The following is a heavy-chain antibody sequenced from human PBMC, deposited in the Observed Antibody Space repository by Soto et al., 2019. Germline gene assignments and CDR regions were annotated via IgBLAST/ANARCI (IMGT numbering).Heavy chain of an antibody. J-gene: IGHJ4*02. D-gene: IGHD5-18*01. CDR2: IYSGGST. Sequence: GGSLRLSCAASGFSFSYAWMSWVRQAPGKGLEWVSVIYSGGSTYYADSVKGRFTISRDNSKNTLYLQMNSLRAEDTAVYYCARDTAMGPFDYWGQGTLVTVSS. CDR3: ARDTAMGPFDY. CDR1: GFSFSYAW. V-gene: IGHV3-53*01.